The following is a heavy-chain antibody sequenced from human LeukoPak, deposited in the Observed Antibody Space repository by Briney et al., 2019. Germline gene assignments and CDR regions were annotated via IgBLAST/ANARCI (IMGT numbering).Heavy chain of an antibody. CDR2: IIPIFGTA. J-gene: IGHJ4*02. Sequence: ASVKVSCKASGGTFSSYAISWVRQAPGQGLEWMGGIIPIFGTANYAQKFQGRVTITADKSTSTAYMELSSLRSEDTAVYYCARGDGYNRGFVGWGQGTLVTVSS. D-gene: IGHD5-24*01. CDR3: ARGDGYNRGFVG. CDR1: GGTFSSYA. V-gene: IGHV1-69*06.